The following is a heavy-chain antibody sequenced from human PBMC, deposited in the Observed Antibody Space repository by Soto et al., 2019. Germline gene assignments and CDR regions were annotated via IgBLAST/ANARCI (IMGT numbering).Heavy chain of an antibody. J-gene: IGHJ4*02. Sequence: PGGSLRLSCAASGFTFSSYAMHWVRQAPGKGLEWVAVISYDGSNKYYADSVKGRFTISRDNSKNTLYLQMNSLRAEDTAVYYCAREDRQLDYWGQGTLVTVSS. V-gene: IGHV3-30-3*01. CDR3: AREDRQLDY. CDR1: GFTFSSYA. D-gene: IGHD5-18*01. CDR2: ISYDGSNK.